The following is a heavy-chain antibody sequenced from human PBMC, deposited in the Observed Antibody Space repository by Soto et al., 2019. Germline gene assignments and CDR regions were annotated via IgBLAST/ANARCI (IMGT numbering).Heavy chain of an antibody. J-gene: IGHJ4*02. V-gene: IGHV1-8*01. CDR2: VNPKSGYT. D-gene: IGHD3-10*02. CDR1: GYTFTTYD. CDR3: VRVFGSIDY. Sequence: QVQLVQSGAEVKKPGASVKVSCKASGYTFTTYDINWVRQATGQRLEWVGWVNPKSGYTGFAQNFQGRLSMTRDTSISTAYMELSSLRSEDTAVYYCVRVFGSIDYWGQGTLVTVSS.